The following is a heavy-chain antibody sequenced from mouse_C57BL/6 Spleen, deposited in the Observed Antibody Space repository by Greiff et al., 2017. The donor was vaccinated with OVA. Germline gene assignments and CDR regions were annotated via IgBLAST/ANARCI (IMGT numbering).Heavy chain of an antibody. D-gene: IGHD1-1*01. J-gene: IGHJ4*01. V-gene: IGHV1-69*01. CDR2: IDPSDSYT. Sequence: QVQLQQPGAELVMPGASVKLSCKASGYTFTSYWMHWVKQRPGQGLEWIGEIDPSDSYTNYNQKFKGKSTLTVDKSSSTAYMPLSSLTSEDSAVDYCAGRYYGSSHYYAMDYWGQGTSVTVSS. CDR1: GYTFTSYW. CDR3: AGRYYGSSHYYAMDY.